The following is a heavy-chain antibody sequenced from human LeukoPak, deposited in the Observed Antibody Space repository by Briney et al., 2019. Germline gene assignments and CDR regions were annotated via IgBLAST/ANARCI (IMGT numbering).Heavy chain of an antibody. CDR3: ARIRFAAPGYIVVVPAAMGDY. D-gene: IGHD2-2*01. J-gene: IGHJ4*02. CDR2: VSAYNSNT. Sequence: ASVKVSCKASGYTFTSYGISWVRQAPGQGLEWMGWVSAYNSNTNYAQKLHGRGTMTTDTSTSTAYMELRSLRSDDTDVYYCARIRFAAPGYIVVVPAAMGDYWGQGTLVTVSS. CDR1: GYTFTSYG. V-gene: IGHV1-18*01.